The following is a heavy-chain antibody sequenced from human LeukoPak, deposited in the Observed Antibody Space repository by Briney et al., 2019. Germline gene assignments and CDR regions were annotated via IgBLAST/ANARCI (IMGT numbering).Heavy chain of an antibody. Sequence: GGSLRLSCAASRFTFSAYAMYWVRQAPGKGLEWASCIEASDVNTYYADSVKGRFTISRDNSKNTLYLQMSSLRAEDTAVYYCAKGSGSGWYGWFDPWGQGTLVTVSS. V-gene: IGHV3-23*01. CDR2: IEASDVNT. CDR1: RFTFSAYA. J-gene: IGHJ5*02. D-gene: IGHD6-19*01. CDR3: AKGSGSGWYGWFDP.